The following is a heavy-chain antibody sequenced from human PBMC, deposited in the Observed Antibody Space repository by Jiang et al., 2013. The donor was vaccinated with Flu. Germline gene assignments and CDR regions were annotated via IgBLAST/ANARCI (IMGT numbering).Heavy chain of an antibody. CDR2: ISGSGAST. J-gene: IGHJ4*02. Sequence: RLSCAASGFTFSSYAMTWVRQAPGKGLEWVSGISGSGASTYYSDSVKGRFTISRDNSKNTLYLQVNSLRAEDTAVYYCAKANSKITPRSFDCWGQGTLVTVSS. CDR1: GFTFSSYA. D-gene: IGHD6-6*01. V-gene: IGHV3-23*01. CDR3: AKANSKITPRSFDC.